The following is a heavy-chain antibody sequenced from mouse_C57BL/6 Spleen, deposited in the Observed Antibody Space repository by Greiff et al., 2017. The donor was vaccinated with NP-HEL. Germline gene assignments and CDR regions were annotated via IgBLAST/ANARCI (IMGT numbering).Heavy chain of an antibody. CDR1: GFTFSSYA. V-gene: IGHV5-9-1*02. CDR2: ISSGGDYI. J-gene: IGHJ4*01. D-gene: IGHD1-1*01. CDR3: TRGGSNPFYYAMDY. Sequence: EVHLVESGEGLVKPGGSLKLSCAASGFTFSSYAMSWVRQTPEKRLEWVAYISSGGDYIYYADTVKGRFTLSRDNARNTLYLQMSSLKSEDTAMYYCTRGGSNPFYYAMDYWGQGTSVTVSS.